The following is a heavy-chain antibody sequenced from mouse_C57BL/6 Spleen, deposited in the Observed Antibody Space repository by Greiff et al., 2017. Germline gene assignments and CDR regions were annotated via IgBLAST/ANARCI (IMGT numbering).Heavy chain of an antibody. CDR1: GFTFSSYA. CDR2: ISDGGSYT. J-gene: IGHJ2*01. V-gene: IGHV5-4*01. CDR3: ARDDWGYFDY. Sequence: EVKLVESGGGLVKPGGSLKLSCAASGFTFSSYAMSWVRQTPEKRLEWVATISDGGSYTYYPDNVKGRFTISRDNAKNNLYLQMSHLKSEDTAMCYCARDDWGYFDYRGAGTTLTVSS. D-gene: IGHD4-1*01.